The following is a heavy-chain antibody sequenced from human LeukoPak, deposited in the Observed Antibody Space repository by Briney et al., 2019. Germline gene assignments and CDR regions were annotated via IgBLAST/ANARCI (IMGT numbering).Heavy chain of an antibody. J-gene: IGHJ6*02. V-gene: IGHV3-53*01. Sequence: GGSLRLSCAASGFTVSSNYMSWVRQAPGKGLEWVSVIYSGGSTYYADSVKGRFTISRDNSKNTLYLQMNSLRAEDTAVYYCARDPGHYYDSRRFYYGMDVWGQGTTVTVSS. CDR1: GFTVSSNY. CDR2: IYSGGST. CDR3: ARDPGHYYDSRRFYYGMDV. D-gene: IGHD3-22*01.